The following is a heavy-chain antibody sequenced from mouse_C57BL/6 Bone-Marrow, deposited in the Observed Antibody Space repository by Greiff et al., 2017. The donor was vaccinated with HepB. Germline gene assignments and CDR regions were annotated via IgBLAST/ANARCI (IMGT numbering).Heavy chain of an antibody. CDR3: ARPFYGNSAWFAY. Sequence: EVQGVESGGGLVQPGESLKLSCDSNEYEFPSHDMSWVRKTPEKRLELVAAINSDGGSPYYPDTMEKRFIISRDNTKKSLYLQMSSLRSEDTALYYCARPFYGNSAWFAYWGQGTLVTVSA. D-gene: IGHD2-1*01. CDR2: INSDGGSP. CDR1: EYEFPSHD. V-gene: IGHV5-2*01. J-gene: IGHJ3*01.